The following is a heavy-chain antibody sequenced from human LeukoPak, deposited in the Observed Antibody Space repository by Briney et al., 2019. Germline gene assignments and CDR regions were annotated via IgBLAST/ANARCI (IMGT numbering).Heavy chain of an antibody. V-gene: IGHV1-2*02. Sequence: ASVKVCCKASGYTFTGYYLHWVRRAPGQGLEWMGWINPNDGGTNYAQKFRGRVTVTTDTSITTAYMDLNSLRSDDTAVYYCARESPYSSSWFDNWGQGTLVTVSS. CDR2: INPNDGGT. CDR1: GYTFTGYY. J-gene: IGHJ4*02. CDR3: ARESPYSSSWFDN. D-gene: IGHD6-13*01.